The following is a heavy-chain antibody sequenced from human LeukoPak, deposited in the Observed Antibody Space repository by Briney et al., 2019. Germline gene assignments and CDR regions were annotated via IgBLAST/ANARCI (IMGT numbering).Heavy chain of an antibody. CDR2: ISYDGSNK. CDR1: GFTFSSNG. CDR3: AAPKGYFDWLLSFDY. Sequence: QPGGSLRLSCAASGFTFSSNGMHWVRQAPGKGLEWVAVISYDGSNKHYADSVKGRFTISRDNSKNTLYLQMNSLRAEDTAVYYCAAPKGYFDWLLSFDYWGQGTLVTVSS. D-gene: IGHD3-9*01. V-gene: IGHV3-30*03. J-gene: IGHJ4*02.